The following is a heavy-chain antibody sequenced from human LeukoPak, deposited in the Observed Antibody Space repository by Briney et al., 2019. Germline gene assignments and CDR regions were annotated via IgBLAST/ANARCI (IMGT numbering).Heavy chain of an antibody. CDR2: IKEDGTEK. D-gene: IGHD3-22*01. V-gene: IGHV3-7*04. CDR1: LRALSTKW. CDR3: ARGVSGSFDY. Sequence: GGSLRLSCAASLRALSTKWMTGVRQAPGKGLEWVAIIKEDGTEKQYVDSVKGRFSISRDNAKNSLYLQMNSLRAEDTAVYYCARGVSGSFDYWGQGTLVTVSS. J-gene: IGHJ4*02.